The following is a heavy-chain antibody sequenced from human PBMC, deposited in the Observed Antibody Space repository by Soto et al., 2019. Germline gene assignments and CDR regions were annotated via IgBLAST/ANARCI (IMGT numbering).Heavy chain of an antibody. J-gene: IGHJ4*02. V-gene: IGHV3-9*01. CDR1: GFTFDDYA. Sequence: EVQLVESGGGLVQPGRSLRLSCAASGFTFDDYAMHWVRQAPGKGLEWVSGISWNSGSIGYADSVKGRFTISRDNAKNSLYLQKNSLRAEDTALYYCAKYNSHYGGNLVFDYWGQGTLVTVSS. D-gene: IGHD4-17*01. CDR2: ISWNSGSI. CDR3: AKYNSHYGGNLVFDY.